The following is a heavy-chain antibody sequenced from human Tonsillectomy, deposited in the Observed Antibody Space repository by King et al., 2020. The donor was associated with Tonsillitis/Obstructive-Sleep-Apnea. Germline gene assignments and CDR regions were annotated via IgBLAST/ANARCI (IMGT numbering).Heavy chain of an antibody. CDR1: GYSFTSYW. Sequence: QLVQSGAEVKKPGESLRISCKGSGYSFTSYWISWVRQMPGKGLEWMGMIDPSDSYTNYSPSFQGHVPISADKSIITAYLQWSSLKASDTAMYYCARMTEVQGVITDNWFDPWGQGTLVTVSS. D-gene: IGHD3-10*01. V-gene: IGHV5-10-1*01. CDR2: IDPSDSYT. J-gene: IGHJ5*02. CDR3: ARMTEVQGVITDNWFDP.